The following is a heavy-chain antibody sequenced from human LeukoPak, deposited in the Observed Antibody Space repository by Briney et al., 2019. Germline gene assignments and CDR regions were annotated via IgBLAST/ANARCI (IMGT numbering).Heavy chain of an antibody. V-gene: IGHV3-23*01. D-gene: IGHD1-14*01. CDR1: GFTFSSYA. CDR3: AKQGRNCEVRDY. CDR2: ISGSGGST. Sequence: GGSLRLSCAASGFTFSSYAMSWVRQAPGKGLEWVSAISGSGGSTYYADSVKGRFTISRNNSKNTLYLQMNMLRAEDTAVYYCAKQGRNCEVRDYWGQGTLVAVSS. J-gene: IGHJ4*02.